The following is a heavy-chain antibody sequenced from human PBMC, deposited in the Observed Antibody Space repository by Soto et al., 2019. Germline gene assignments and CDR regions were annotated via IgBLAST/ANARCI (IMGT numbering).Heavy chain of an antibody. D-gene: IGHD6-13*01. CDR2: INPNSGGT. Sequence: GASVKVSCKASGYTFTGYYMHWVRQAPGQGLQWMGWINPNSGGTNYAQKFQGWVTMTRDTSISTAYMELSRLRSDDTAVYYCARDTSSTGIAAAVSRDYFYYYGMDVWGQGTTVTVSS. V-gene: IGHV1-2*04. J-gene: IGHJ6*02. CDR3: ARDTSSTGIAAAVSRDYFYYYGMDV. CDR1: GYTFTGYY.